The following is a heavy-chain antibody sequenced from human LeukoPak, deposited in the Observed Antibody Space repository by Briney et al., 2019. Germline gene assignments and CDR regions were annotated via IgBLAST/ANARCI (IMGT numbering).Heavy chain of an antibody. CDR1: GGTFSSYV. Sequence: SVKVSCKASGGTFSSYVISWVRQAPGQGLEWMGGIIPIFGTANYAQKFQGRVTITTDESASTAYMELSSLRSEDTAVYYCTRHVSSGTFEGSGRDYWGQGTLVTVSS. V-gene: IGHV1-69*05. CDR3: TRHVSSGTFEGSGRDY. D-gene: IGHD3-10*01. J-gene: IGHJ4*02. CDR2: IIPIFGTA.